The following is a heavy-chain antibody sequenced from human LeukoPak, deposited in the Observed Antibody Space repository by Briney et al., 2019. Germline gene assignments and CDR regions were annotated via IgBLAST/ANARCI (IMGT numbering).Heavy chain of an antibody. Sequence: SETLSLTCTVSAGSISSYYWSWIRQPPGKGLEWIGYIYYSGSTNYNPSLKNRVTISVDTSKNQFSLKLSSVTAADTAVYYCARRRTDMDVWGQGTTVTVSS. V-gene: IGHV4-59*08. CDR1: AGSISSYY. CDR2: IYYSGST. J-gene: IGHJ6*02. CDR3: ARRRTDMDV.